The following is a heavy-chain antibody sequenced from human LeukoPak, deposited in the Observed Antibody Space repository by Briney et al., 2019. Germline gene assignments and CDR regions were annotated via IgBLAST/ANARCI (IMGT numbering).Heavy chain of an antibody. CDR1: GGSVSSPSHY. V-gene: IGHV4-39*01. CDR2: ISYSGST. Sequence: PSETLSLTCAVSGGSVSSPSHYWGWIRQPPGKGLEWIGSISYSGSTNYNPSFKSRVTISVDTSKKQFSLKLTSVTAADTSVYYCAGGYYGSGNNQYNWFDPWGQGTLVTVSP. D-gene: IGHD3-10*01. CDR3: AGGYYGSGNNQYNWFDP. J-gene: IGHJ5*02.